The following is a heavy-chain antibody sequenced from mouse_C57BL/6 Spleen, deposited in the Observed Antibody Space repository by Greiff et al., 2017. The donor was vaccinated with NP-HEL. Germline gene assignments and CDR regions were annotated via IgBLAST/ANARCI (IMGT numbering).Heavy chain of an antibody. CDR3: ARGDGKGFAY. CDR1: GYTFTDYY. CDR2: INPNNGGT. V-gene: IGHV1-26*01. D-gene: IGHD2-3*01. Sequence: EVQLQQSGPELVKPGASVKISCKASGYTFTDYYMNWVKQSHGKSLEWIGDINPNNGGTSYNQQFKGKATLTVDKSSSTAYMELRSLTSEDSAVYYCARGDGKGFAYWGQGTLVTVSA. J-gene: IGHJ3*01.